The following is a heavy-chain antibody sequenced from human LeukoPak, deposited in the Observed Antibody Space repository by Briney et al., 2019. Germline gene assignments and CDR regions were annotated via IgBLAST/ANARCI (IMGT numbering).Heavy chain of an antibody. Sequence: PGGSLRLSCAASGLTFSGYSMDWVRPAPGGGLECGSSISSSSSYIYYAYSVKGRFTISRDNAKNSLYLQMNRLRAEDTAVYYCARDLRALDAFDIWGQGTMVTVSS. CDR1: GLTFSGYS. CDR2: ISSSSSYI. V-gene: IGHV3-21*01. J-gene: IGHJ3*02. CDR3: ARDLRALDAFDI.